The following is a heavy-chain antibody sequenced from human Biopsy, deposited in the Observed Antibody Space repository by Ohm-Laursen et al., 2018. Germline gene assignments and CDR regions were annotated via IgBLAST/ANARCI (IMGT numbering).Heavy chain of an antibody. J-gene: IGHJ2*01. D-gene: IGHD6-19*01. CDR1: GGSTNDYF. CDR3: ARTPGKAVAGRFLDL. V-gene: IGHV4-4*07. Sequence: GTLSLTCTVSGGSTNDYFWSWIRQPAGETLEWIGRIYSSGGSSYNPSLKSRISMSMDTSNNQFSLTLTSVTAADTAVYYCARTPGKAVAGRFLDLWGRGTLVTVSS. CDR2: IYSSGGS.